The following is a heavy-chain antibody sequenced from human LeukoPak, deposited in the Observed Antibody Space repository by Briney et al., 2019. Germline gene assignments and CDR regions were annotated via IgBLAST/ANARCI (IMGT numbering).Heavy chain of an antibody. Sequence: SETLSLTCTVSGGSISSYYWSWIRQPPGKGLEWIGYIYYSGSTNYNPSLKSRVTISVDTSKNQFSLKLSSVTAADTAVYYCARLVVGATTFFDYWGQGTLVTVSS. J-gene: IGHJ4*02. D-gene: IGHD1-26*01. CDR1: GGSISSYY. CDR3: ARLVVGATTFFDY. V-gene: IGHV4-59*12. CDR2: IYYSGST.